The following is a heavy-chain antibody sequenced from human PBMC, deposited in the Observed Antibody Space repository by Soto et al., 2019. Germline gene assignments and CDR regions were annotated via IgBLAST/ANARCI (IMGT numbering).Heavy chain of an antibody. CDR2: IYYSGSN. Sequence: SETLSLTCTVSGGSISSYYWSWIRQPPGKGLEWIGYIYYSGSNNYNPSLKSRVTISVDTSKNQFSLKLSSVTAADTAVYYCAREDWNYGVGAFDIWGQGTMVTVSS. J-gene: IGHJ3*02. CDR1: GGSISSYY. V-gene: IGHV4-59*01. CDR3: AREDWNYGVGAFDI. D-gene: IGHD1-7*01.